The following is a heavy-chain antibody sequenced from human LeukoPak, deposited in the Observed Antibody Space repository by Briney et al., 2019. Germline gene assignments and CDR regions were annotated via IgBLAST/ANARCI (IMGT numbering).Heavy chain of an antibody. CDR2: TYYRSKWYN. J-gene: IGHJ4*02. D-gene: IGHD3-10*01. V-gene: IGHV6-1*01. CDR1: GDSVSSNNVA. Sequence: SQTLSLTCAISGDSVSSNNVAWNWIRLSPSRGLEWLGRTYYRSKWYNQYSVSVKSRVTVNPDTSKNQFSLQVKSVTPEDTAVYYCTREGSGIPGYFDYWGQGTLVTVSS. CDR3: TREGSGIPGYFDY.